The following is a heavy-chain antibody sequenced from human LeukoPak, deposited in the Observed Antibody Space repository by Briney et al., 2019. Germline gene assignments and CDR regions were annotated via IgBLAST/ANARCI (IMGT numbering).Heavy chain of an antibody. CDR3: ARIGYSTSWANFDY. D-gene: IGHD6-13*01. V-gene: IGHV3-33*08. Sequence: GGSLRLSCAASGFRFTDYSMSWVRQAPGKGLEWVASIRTDGGEKYHADSVQGRFSISRGNSKNTLYLQMDSLRAEDTALYYCARIGYSTSWANFDYWGQGTLVTVSS. CDR1: GFRFTDYS. CDR2: IRTDGGEK. J-gene: IGHJ4*02.